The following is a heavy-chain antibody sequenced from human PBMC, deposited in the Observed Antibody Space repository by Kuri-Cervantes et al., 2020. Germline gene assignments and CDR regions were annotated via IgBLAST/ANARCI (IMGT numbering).Heavy chain of an antibody. V-gene: IGHV3-11*01. Sequence: GGSLRLSCAASGFTFSDYYMSWIRQAPGKGLEWVSYISSSGSTIYYADSVKGRFTISRDNAKDSLYLQMNGLRAEDTAVYYCATWYSNGMDVWGQGTTVNVSS. CDR2: ISSSGSTI. CDR1: GFTFSDYY. CDR3: ATWYSNGMDV. J-gene: IGHJ6*02. D-gene: IGHD6-13*01.